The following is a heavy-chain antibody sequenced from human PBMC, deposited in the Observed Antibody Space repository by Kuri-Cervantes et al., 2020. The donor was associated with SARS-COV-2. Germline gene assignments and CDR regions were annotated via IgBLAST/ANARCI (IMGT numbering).Heavy chain of an antibody. J-gene: IGHJ6*02. CDR2: IFYSGVT. CDR1: GYSINTGYH. D-gene: IGHD2-8*01. Sequence: GSLRLSCSVSGYSINTGYHWGWARQPPGKGLEWIGSIFYSGVTYYNPSLRSRVTISVDTSKNQFSLKLSSVTAADTAVYYCARTEDIVLMVYGLYGMDVWGQGTTVTVSS. V-gene: IGHV4-38-2*02. CDR3: ARTEDIVLMVYGLYGMDV.